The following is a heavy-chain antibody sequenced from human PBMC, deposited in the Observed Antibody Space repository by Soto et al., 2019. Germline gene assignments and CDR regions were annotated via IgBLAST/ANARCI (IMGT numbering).Heavy chain of an antibody. CDR3: TRRYNWNDNYFDP. CDR2: SYYSGTT. CDR1: GASISVHSYY. Sequence: SETLSLTCTVSGASISVHSYYWTWIRQPPGKGLEWIGSSYYSGTTYLNPSLKSRATISVDTSKNQFSLRLTSVTAADTAIYYCTRRYNWNDNYFDPRGPGALVTVSS. V-gene: IGHV4-39*01. J-gene: IGHJ5*02. D-gene: IGHD1-20*01.